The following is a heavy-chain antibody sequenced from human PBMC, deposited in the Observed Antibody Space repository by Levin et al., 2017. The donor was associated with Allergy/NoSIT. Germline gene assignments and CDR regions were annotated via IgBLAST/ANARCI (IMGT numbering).Heavy chain of an antibody. CDR3: ARDTGGFAFDL. D-gene: IGHD1-1*01. J-gene: IGHJ3*01. V-gene: IGHV4-59*01. CDR1: GGAISIFY. Sequence: SPTLSLTCTLSGGAISIFYWNWIRQSPGKGLEWIAYITQSGRTSYNPSLKSRLSVSLDTSKNQFSLNLSSMTAADTALYFCARDTGGFAFDLWGQGTLVTVSS. CDR2: ITQSGRT.